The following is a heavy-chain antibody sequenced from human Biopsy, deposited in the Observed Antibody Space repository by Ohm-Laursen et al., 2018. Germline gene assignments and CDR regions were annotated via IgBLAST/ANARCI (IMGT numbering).Heavy chain of an antibody. CDR2: INPTGGTT. CDR1: GYSFTKYY. Sequence: ASVKVSCNASGYSFTKYYINWVRQAPGQGLEWMGIINPTGGTTSYAEKFQGRVTLTRDTSTGTVYLELNSLIYEDTALYYCARDETGSSVFGPYYYGMDVWGQGTTVTASS. V-gene: IGHV1-46*01. CDR3: ARDETGSSVFGPYYYGMDV. D-gene: IGHD3-9*01. J-gene: IGHJ6*02.